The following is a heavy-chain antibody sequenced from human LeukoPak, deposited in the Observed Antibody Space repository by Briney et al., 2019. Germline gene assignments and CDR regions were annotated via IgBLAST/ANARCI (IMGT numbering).Heavy chain of an antibody. V-gene: IGHV3-23*01. CDR2: ITGSGDGT. J-gene: IGHJ4*02. CDR1: GFTFSTYG. Sequence: GGSLGLSCAASGFTFSTYGISWVRQAPGKGLEWVSAITGSGDGTKYADSVKGRFTISRDNSKNTVYLQMNSLRVEDTALYYCARRITATSPFDYWGQGTLVIVSS. D-gene: IGHD3-16*01. CDR3: ARRITATSPFDY.